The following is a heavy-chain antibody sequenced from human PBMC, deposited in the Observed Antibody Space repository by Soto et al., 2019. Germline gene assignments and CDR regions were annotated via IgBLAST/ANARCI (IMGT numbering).Heavy chain of an antibody. D-gene: IGHD3-3*01. Sequence: GGSLRLSCAASGFTFSSYAMSWVRQAPGKGLEWVSAISGSGGSTYYADSVKGRFTISRDNSKNTLYLQMNSLRAEDTAVYYCSRYLSLYYDFWSGYYGMDVWGQGTTVTVSS. CDR1: GFTFSSYA. CDR2: ISGSGGST. V-gene: IGHV3-23*01. CDR3: SRYLSLYYDFWSGYYGMDV. J-gene: IGHJ6*02.